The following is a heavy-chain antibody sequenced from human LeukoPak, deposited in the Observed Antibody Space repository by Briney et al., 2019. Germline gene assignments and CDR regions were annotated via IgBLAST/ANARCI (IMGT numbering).Heavy chain of an antibody. CDR3: ARGSGSGSYYSSP. Sequence: GGSLRLSCAASGFTFSSYSMNWVRQAPGKGLEWVSSISSSSSYIYYADSAKGRFTISRDNAKNSLYLQMNSLRAEDTAVYYCARGSGSGSYYSSPWGQGTLVTVSS. D-gene: IGHD3-10*01. V-gene: IGHV3-21*01. CDR1: GFTFSSYS. CDR2: ISSSSSYI. J-gene: IGHJ5*02.